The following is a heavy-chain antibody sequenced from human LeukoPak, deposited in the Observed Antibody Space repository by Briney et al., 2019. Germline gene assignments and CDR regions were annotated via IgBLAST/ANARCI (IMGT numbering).Heavy chain of an antibody. J-gene: IGHJ4*02. Sequence: PGGSLRLSCAASGFTFSSYAMHWVRQAPGKGLEWVAVISYDGSNKYYADSVKGRFTISRDNSKNTLYLQMNSLRAEDTAVYYCARDGARWTQLWSTSTLDYWGQGTLVTVSS. D-gene: IGHD5-18*01. V-gene: IGHV3-30-3*01. CDR1: GFTFSSYA. CDR3: ARDGARWTQLWSTSTLDY. CDR2: ISYDGSNK.